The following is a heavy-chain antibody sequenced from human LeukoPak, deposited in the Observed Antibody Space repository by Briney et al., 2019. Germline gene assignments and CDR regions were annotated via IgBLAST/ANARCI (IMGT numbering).Heavy chain of an antibody. J-gene: IGHJ1*01. Sequence: GGSLRLSCTASGFTFSNYAMSWVRQAPGKGLEWVSASSASGDSPYYADSVKGRFTISRDNSKNTLDLQMNSLRAEDTAVYYCAKGVYGSGSYREYFEQWGQGTLVTVSS. CDR1: GFTFSNYA. D-gene: IGHD3-10*01. CDR3: AKGVYGSGSYREYFEQ. CDR2: SSASGDSP. V-gene: IGHV3-23*01.